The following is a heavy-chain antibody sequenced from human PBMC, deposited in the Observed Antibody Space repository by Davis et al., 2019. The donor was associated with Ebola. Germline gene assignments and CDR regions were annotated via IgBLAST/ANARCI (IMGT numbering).Heavy chain of an antibody. Sequence: PGGSLRLSCAASGFTFSSDAMSWVRQAPGKGLEWVSVISATGGSTYYADSVKGRFTISRDNSKNTLYMEMNSLRAEDTTLYYCAKSAGTPGLFGPWGQGTLVTVSS. V-gene: IGHV3-23*01. CDR1: GFTFSSDA. CDR2: ISATGGST. CDR3: AKSAGTPGLFGP. J-gene: IGHJ5*02. D-gene: IGHD1-1*01.